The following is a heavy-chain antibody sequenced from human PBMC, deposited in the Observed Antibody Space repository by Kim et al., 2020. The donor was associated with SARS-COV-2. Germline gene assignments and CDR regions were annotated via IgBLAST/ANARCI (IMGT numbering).Heavy chain of an antibody. J-gene: IGHJ4*02. V-gene: IGHV3-33*01. CDR2: IRYDASEK. Sequence: GGSLRLSCAASGFSFSTYGMHWVRQAAGKGLEWLAVIRYDASEKLYADSVKGQFTISRDNSKNTLYVQMYSLRAEDTAVYYCTRDLLAPVGEYYFDSWGQGTLVTVSS. CDR1: GFSFSTYG. CDR3: TRDLLAPVGEYYFDS. D-gene: IGHD6-13*01.